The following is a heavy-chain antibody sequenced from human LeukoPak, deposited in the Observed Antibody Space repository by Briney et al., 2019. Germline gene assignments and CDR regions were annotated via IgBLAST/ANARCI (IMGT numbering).Heavy chain of an antibody. CDR1: GGTFSSYA. CDR2: IIPIFGTA. Sequence: GASVKVSCKASGGTFSSYAISWVRQAPGQGLEWMGGIIPIFGTANYAQKFQGRVTITTDESTSTAYMELSSLRSEDTAVYYCARVRDYLAAAAPFQHWGQGTLVTVSS. CDR3: ARVRDYLAAAAPFQH. V-gene: IGHV1-69*05. D-gene: IGHD6-13*01. J-gene: IGHJ1*01.